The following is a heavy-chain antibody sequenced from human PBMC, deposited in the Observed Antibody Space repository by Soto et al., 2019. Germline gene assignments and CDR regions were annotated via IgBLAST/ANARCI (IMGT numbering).Heavy chain of an antibody. V-gene: IGHV3-23*01. J-gene: IGHJ4*02. Sequence: EVQLLESGGGLVQPGGSLRLSCAASGFAFINYAMNWVRQAPGKGLEWGSGISASDITYYAYSVKGRFTIPRDNSKNTVSVAMKNISAEDLAAYYCEKDRSLIGSGSYYAFHYWGQGALVTVSS. CDR2: ISASDIT. D-gene: IGHD3-10*01. CDR3: EKDRSLIGSGSYYAFHY. CDR1: GFAFINYA.